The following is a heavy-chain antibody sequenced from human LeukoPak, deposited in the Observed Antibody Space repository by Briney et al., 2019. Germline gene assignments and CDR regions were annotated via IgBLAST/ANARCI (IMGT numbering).Heavy chain of an antibody. CDR3: ARGPYSYDSSGAFDI. V-gene: IGHV4-34*01. Sequence: SETLSLTCTVYGGSFSGYYWTWIRQPPGKGLEWIGEINHSGSTNYNPSLKSRVTISVDTSKNQFSLKLSSVTAADTAVYFCARGPYSYDSSGAFDIWGQGTMVTVSS. D-gene: IGHD3-22*01. J-gene: IGHJ3*02. CDR1: GGSFSGYY. CDR2: INHSGST.